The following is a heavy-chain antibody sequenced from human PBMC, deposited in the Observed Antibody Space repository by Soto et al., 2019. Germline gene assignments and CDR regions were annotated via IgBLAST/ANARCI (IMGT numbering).Heavy chain of an antibody. Sequence: QVQLVQSGAEVKKPGSSVKVSCKASGGSFNNYAISWVRQAPGQGLEWMGGIIPVFGTPNYAQKFQGRLTISADEYTTTAYMELSSLRSEDTALYYCATRSSGSFHFDYWGQGTLVSVSS. CDR3: ATRSSGSFHFDY. J-gene: IGHJ4*02. CDR2: IIPVFGTP. CDR1: GGSFNNYA. V-gene: IGHV1-69*01. D-gene: IGHD1-26*01.